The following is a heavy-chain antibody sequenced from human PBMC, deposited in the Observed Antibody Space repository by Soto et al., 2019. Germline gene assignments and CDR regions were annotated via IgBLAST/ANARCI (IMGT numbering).Heavy chain of an antibody. CDR3: ARRACCGSEDFHHIDY. CDR1: GFTFSSHA. Sequence: GGSLRLSCAASGFTFSSHAMSWVRQAPGKGLEWVSTFGSGGATYYADSVKGRFTISRDNSKHTLSLQMDSLRADDTAVYYCARRACCGSEDFHHIDYWAQGTLVTVSS. CDR2: FGSGGAT. J-gene: IGHJ4*02. V-gene: IGHV3-23*01. D-gene: IGHD3-10*01.